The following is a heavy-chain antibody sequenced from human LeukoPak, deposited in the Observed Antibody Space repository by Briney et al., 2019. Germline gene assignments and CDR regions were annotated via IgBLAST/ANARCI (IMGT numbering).Heavy chain of an antibody. D-gene: IGHD3-22*01. CDR2: IIPSGHTT. J-gene: IGHJ2*01. V-gene: IGHV3-23*01. CDR3: AKDGYYDSSAYYYVRYFDL. Sequence: GGSLRLSCAASGFTFSSHGMNWVRQAPGKGLEWVSGIIPSGHTTYYADSVKGRFTISRDNSKNTLYLQMNSLRAEDTAVYYCAKDGYYDSSAYYYVRYFDLWGRGTLVTVSS. CDR1: GFTFSSHG.